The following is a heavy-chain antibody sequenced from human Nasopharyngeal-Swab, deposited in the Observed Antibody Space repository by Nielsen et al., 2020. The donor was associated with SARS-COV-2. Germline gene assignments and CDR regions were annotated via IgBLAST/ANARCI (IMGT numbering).Heavy chain of an antibody. Sequence: WIRQPPGKGLLSVAHINSGGRTTIYADAVKGRFTISRDRAKNTLYLQMDSLRGEDTAVYYCAGGAAGMDVWGQGVTVTVSS. CDR3: AGGAAGMDV. J-gene: IGHJ6*02. V-gene: IGHV3-74*01. D-gene: IGHD6-25*01. CDR2: INSGGRTT.